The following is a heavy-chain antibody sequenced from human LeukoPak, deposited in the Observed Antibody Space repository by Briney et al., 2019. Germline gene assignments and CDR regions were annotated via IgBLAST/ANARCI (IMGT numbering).Heavy chain of an antibody. D-gene: IGHD3-22*01. V-gene: IGHV3-7*01. J-gene: IGHJ4*02. CDR1: GFTFSIYS. CDR3: ARARYDSSGYFGY. CDR2: IKQDGSEK. Sequence: GGSLRLSCAASGFTFSIYSMSWVRRAPGKGLEWVANIKQDGSEKYYVDSVKGRFTISRDNAKNSLYLQMNSLRAEDTAVYYCARARYDSSGYFGYWGQGTLVTVSS.